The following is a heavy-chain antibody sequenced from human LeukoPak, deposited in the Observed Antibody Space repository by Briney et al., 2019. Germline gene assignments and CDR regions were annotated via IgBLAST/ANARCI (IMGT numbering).Heavy chain of an antibody. CDR3: ARRTFPNDAFDV. D-gene: IGHD1-7*01. CDR1: GFTFNKFA. J-gene: IGHJ3*01. CDR2: IGSSGATA. V-gene: IGHV3-23*01. Sequence: VQPGGSLRVSCEASGFTFNKFAMSWVRQAPGKGPEWVSAIGSSGATAFYADSVKGRFTISRDNPKRSLYLQMNSLRAEDTAVYYCARRTFPNDAFDVWGQGTVVTVSS.